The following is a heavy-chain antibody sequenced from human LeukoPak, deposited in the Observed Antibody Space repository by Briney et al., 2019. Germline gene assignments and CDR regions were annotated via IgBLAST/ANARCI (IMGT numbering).Heavy chain of an antibody. CDR1: GGSISSGDYY. CDR2: IYYSGST. Sequence: PSQTLSLTCTVSGGSISSGDYYWSWIRQPPGKGLEWIGYIYYSGSTYYNPSLKSQVTISVDTSKNQFSLKLSSVTAADTAVYYCARGPYYYDSSGYSSLDYWGQGTLVTVSS. J-gene: IGHJ4*02. CDR3: ARGPYYYDSSGYSSLDY. V-gene: IGHV4-30-4*01. D-gene: IGHD3-22*01.